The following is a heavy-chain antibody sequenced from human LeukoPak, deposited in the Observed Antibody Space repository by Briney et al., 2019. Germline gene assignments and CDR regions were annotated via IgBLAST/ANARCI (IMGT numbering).Heavy chain of an antibody. D-gene: IGHD3-3*01. V-gene: IGHV3-7*03. J-gene: IGHJ3*02. Sequence: PGGSLRLSCAASGFTSSSHWMGWVRQAPGKGLEWVANIKPDGSEKNYVDSVKGRFTMSRDNSKNTLYLQMNSLRAEDTAVYYCAKASSITIFGVVIMEDAFDIWGQGTMVTVSS. CDR3: AKASSITIFGVVIMEDAFDI. CDR1: GFTSSSHW. CDR2: IKPDGSEK.